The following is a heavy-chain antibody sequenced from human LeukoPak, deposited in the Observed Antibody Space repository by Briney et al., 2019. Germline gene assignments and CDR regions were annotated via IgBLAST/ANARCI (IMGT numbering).Heavy chain of an antibody. D-gene: IGHD2-15*01. CDR2: IYHSGST. V-gene: IGHV4-30-2*01. CDR1: GGSISSGGYS. Sequence: PSEALSLTCAVSGGSISSGGYSWSWIRQPPGKGLEWIGYIYHSGSTYYNPSLKSRVTMSVDTSKNQFSLKLSSVTAADTAVYYCARTPPVRGVYFGYWGQGTLVTVSS. J-gene: IGHJ4*02. CDR3: ARTPPVRGVYFGY.